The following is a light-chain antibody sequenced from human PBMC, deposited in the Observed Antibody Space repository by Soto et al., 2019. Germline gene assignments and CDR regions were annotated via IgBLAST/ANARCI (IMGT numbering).Light chain of an antibody. CDR3: QQYMSSVT. CDR2: GAS. V-gene: IGKV3-20*01. J-gene: IGKJ1*01. Sequence: EIGLTQSPCSLSLSPGQRAPLSCRASQSVHTTFFAWYQRKPGQAPRLLIYGASKRATGIPDRFSGSGSGTDFTLIISRLEPEDFAVYYCQQYMSSVTFGQGTKVEIK. CDR1: QSVHTTF.